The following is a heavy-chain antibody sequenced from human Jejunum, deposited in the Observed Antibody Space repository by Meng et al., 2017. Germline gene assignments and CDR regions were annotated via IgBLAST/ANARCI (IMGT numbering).Heavy chain of an antibody. Sequence: SLKISCAASGFTFENYGMHWVRQAPGKGLEWVSCIVWNSDGIGYADSVKGRFTISRGNAKHSLFLQINSLRVEDTALYYCVRDSTDNCGRRNFDYWGQGTLVTVSS. CDR2: IVWNSDGI. CDR3: VRDSTDNCGRRNFDY. J-gene: IGHJ4*02. CDR1: GFTFENYG. V-gene: IGHV3-9*01. D-gene: IGHD1-1*01.